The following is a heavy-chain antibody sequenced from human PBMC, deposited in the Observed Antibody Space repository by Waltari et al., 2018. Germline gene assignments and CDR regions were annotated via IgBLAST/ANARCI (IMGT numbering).Heavy chain of an antibody. CDR3: ARGEHYSSGYSGPFDY. D-gene: IGHD3-22*01. CDR1: GGSFSGYY. V-gene: IGHV4-34*01. J-gene: IGHJ4*02. Sequence: QVQLQQWGAGLLKPSETLSLTCAVYGGSFSGYYWSWIRQPPGKGLEWIGEINHSGSTNYNPSLKGRVTISVDKSKNPFSLKLSSVTAADTAVYYCARGEHYSSGYSGPFDYWGQGTLVTVSS. CDR2: INHSGST.